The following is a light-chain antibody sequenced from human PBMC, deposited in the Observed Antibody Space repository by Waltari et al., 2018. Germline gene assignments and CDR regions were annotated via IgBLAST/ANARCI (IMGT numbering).Light chain of an antibody. V-gene: IGLV2-14*03. CDR3: SSYTSSSALLI. CDR2: DVR. CDR1: NSDVGDFDY. J-gene: IGLJ2*01. Sequence: QSALTQPASVSGSPGQSITISCAGTNSDVGDFDYVSWYQQHPGKAPKLIIYDVRRRPSGGAARFSGSKAGNKASLTISGLRAEDEADYYCSSYTSSSALLIFGGGTKVTVL.